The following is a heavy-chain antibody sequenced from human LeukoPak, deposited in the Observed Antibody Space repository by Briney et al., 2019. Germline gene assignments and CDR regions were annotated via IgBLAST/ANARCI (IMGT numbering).Heavy chain of an antibody. Sequence: GGCLRLSCAASGFTFSSYGMHWVRPAPGKGLEWVAAIWYDGSIQYYADSVKGRFTISRDNSKNTLYLQMDSLRAEDTAVYYCARAGYCSGGSCYGSDYWGQGTLVSVSS. CDR3: ARAGYCSGGSCYGSDY. CDR1: GFTFSSYG. V-gene: IGHV3-33*01. CDR2: IWYDGSIQ. J-gene: IGHJ4*02. D-gene: IGHD2-15*01.